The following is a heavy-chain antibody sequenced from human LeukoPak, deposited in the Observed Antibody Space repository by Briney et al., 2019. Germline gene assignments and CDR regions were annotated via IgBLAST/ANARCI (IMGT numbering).Heavy chain of an antibody. CDR2: ISWNSGSI. J-gene: IGHJ4*02. V-gene: IGHV3-9*01. D-gene: IGHD1-26*01. Sequence: QPGRSLRLSCAASGFTFDDYAMHWVRQAPGKGLEWVSGISWNSGSIGYADSVKGRFTISRDNAKNSLYLQMNSLRAEDTALYYCAKDISGSRRGNFDYWGQGTLVTVSS. CDR1: GFTFDDYA. CDR3: AKDISGSRRGNFDY.